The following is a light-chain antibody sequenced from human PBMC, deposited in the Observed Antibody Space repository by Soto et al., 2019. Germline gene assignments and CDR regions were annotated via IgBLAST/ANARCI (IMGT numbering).Light chain of an antibody. CDR2: EGS. Sequence: ALTQPASLSGSPGQSITLSCTGTSSDVGSYNLVSWYQQHPGKAPKLMIYEGSKRPSGVSNRFSGSKSGNTASLTISGLQAEDEADYYCCSYAGSSTLYVFGTGTRSPS. J-gene: IGLJ1*01. CDR3: CSYAGSSTLYV. CDR1: SSDVGSYNL. V-gene: IGLV2-23*01.